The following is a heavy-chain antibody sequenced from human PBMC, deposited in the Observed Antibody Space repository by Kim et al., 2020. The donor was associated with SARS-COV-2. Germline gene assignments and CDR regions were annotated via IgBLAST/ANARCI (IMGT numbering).Heavy chain of an antibody. CDR2: ITWNSGKT. CDR1: GFIFDDYA. D-gene: IGHD2-8*02. J-gene: IGHJ4*02. CDR3: AKDTGGTYGHPYAPFDF. V-gene: IGHV3-9*01. Sequence: GGSLRLSCKVSGFIFDDYAMHWVRQAPGKGLEWVSGITWNSGKTGYADSVKGRFTISRDNDNNSLYLQMNSLRVEDTAMYYCAKDTGGTYGHPYAPFDFWGQGALVTVSS.